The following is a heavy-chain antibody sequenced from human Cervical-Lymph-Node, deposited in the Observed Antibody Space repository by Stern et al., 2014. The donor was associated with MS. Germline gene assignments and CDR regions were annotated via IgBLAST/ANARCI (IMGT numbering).Heavy chain of an antibody. Sequence: VKLVQSGAEVKKPGSSVKVSCKASGDTFSSYAINWVRQVPGQGLEWMGGITPVFGTTHYAQKFQGRVTITADKSTNTAYMELMTLRSEDTAVYYCARGGGLVGYFDYWGQGTLVSVSS. CDR3: ARGGGLVGYFDY. V-gene: IGHV1-69*06. J-gene: IGHJ4*02. D-gene: IGHD1-26*01. CDR2: ITPVFGTT. CDR1: GDTFSSYA.